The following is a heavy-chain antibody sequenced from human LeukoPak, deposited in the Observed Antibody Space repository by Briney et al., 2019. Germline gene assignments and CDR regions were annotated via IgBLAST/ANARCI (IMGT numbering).Heavy chain of an antibody. Sequence: GGSLRLSCAASGFTFSSYDMHWVRQATGKGLEWVSAIGTAGDTYYPGSVKGRFTISRENAKNSLYLQMNSLRAGDTAVYYCARGGYSSSWESYSYYMDVWGKGTPVTVSS. J-gene: IGHJ6*03. CDR1: GFTFSSYD. D-gene: IGHD6-13*01. V-gene: IGHV3-13*01. CDR2: IGTAGDT. CDR3: ARGGYSSSWESYSYYMDV.